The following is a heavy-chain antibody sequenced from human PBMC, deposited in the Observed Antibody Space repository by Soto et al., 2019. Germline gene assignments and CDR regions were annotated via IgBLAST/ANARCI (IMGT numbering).Heavy chain of an antibody. CDR2: IYWNDDK. CDR1: GFSVSARGVG. Sequence: SGPTLVNPTQTLTLTCALSGFSVSARGVGVGWIRQPPGKALEWLAIIYWNDDKLYRPSLQSRLTITKDTSKNQVVLTMTNMDTVDTATYYCAHSPWGAAPDSWGQGTPVTVSS. J-gene: IGHJ4*02. V-gene: IGHV2-5*01. CDR3: AHSPWGAAPDS. D-gene: IGHD3-16*01.